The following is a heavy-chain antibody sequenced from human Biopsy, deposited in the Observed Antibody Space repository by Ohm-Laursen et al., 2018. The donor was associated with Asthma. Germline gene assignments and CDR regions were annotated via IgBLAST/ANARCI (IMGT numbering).Heavy chain of an antibody. CDR3: ASDFPKDYVRYNFQF. CDR2: HDHEEGGT. Sequence: SVKVSCKFSGYSLTDLSMHWVRQAPGQGLEWMGGHDHEEGGTVNARRFQGRVTMTKDTSTDTAYMELSSLSSDDTAVYYCASDFPKDYVRYNFQFWGQGTLVTVSS. CDR1: GYSLTDLS. V-gene: IGHV1-24*01. J-gene: IGHJ4*02. D-gene: IGHD4-17*01.